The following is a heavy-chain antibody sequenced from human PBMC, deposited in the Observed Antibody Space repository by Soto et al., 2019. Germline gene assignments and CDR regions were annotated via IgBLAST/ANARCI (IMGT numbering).Heavy chain of an antibody. J-gene: IGHJ3*02. V-gene: IGHV3-30*18. CDR2: ISYDGSNK. CDR3: AKDQEDYYGSGSYFPPGFAFDI. CDR1: GFTFSSYG. D-gene: IGHD3-10*01. Sequence: PGGSLRLSCAASGFTFSSYGMHWVRQAPGKGLEWVAVISYDGSNKYYADSVKGRFTISRDNSKNTLYLQMNSLRAEDTAVYYCAKDQEDYYGSGSYFPPGFAFDIWGQGTMVTVSS.